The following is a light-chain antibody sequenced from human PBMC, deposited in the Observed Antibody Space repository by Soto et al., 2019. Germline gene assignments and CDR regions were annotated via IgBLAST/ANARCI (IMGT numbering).Light chain of an antibody. Sequence: IVMMHSPATLSVSPGERATLSCRASQSISSNLAWYQQKPGQAPRLFIYGASTRATGIPARFSGSGYGTEFTLTISSLQSEDFAVYYCQQYNNWPRTFGQGTKVDIK. CDR1: QSISSN. J-gene: IGKJ1*01. CDR3: QQYNNWPRT. V-gene: IGKV3-15*01. CDR2: GAS.